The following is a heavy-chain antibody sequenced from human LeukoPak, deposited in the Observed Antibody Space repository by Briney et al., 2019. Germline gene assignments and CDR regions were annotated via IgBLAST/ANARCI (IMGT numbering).Heavy chain of an antibody. CDR2: FDPEDGET. J-gene: IGHJ6*02. CDR3: AKETGGGKVPDYGMDV. V-gene: IGHV1-24*01. D-gene: IGHD4-23*01. CDR1: GYTLTELS. Sequence: ASVKVSCKVSGYTLTELSMHWVRQAPGKGLEWMGGFDPEDGETIYAQKFQGRVTMTEDTSTDTAYMELSSLRSEDTAVYYCAKETGGGKVPDYGMDVWGQGTTVTVSS.